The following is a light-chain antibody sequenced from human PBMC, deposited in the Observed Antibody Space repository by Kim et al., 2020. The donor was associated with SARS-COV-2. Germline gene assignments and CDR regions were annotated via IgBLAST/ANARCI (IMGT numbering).Light chain of an antibody. CDR2: SDS. Sequence: SYELTQPLSVSVALGQTARITCGGNNIGSKNVHWYQQKPGQAPVLVIYSDSNRPSGIPERFSGSNSGNTATLTISRAEAGDEADYYCQVWDSSTGVFGGGTQLTVL. CDR3: QVWDSSTGV. J-gene: IGLJ3*02. V-gene: IGLV3-9*01. CDR1: NIGSKN.